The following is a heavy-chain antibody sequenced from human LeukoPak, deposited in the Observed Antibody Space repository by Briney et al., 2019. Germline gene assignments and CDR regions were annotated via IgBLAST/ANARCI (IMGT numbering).Heavy chain of an antibody. CDR3: ATDLFRIAYGSGDTSLDY. Sequence: ASVKVSCKVSGYTLTELSMHWVRQAPGKGLEWMGGFDPEDGETIYAQRFQGGVTMTDDTSTDTAYLELRSLSSGATAVSYCATDLFRIAYGSGDTSLDYWGQGTLVTVSS. CDR1: GYTLTELS. J-gene: IGHJ4*02. CDR2: FDPEDGET. D-gene: IGHD3-10*01. V-gene: IGHV1-24*01.